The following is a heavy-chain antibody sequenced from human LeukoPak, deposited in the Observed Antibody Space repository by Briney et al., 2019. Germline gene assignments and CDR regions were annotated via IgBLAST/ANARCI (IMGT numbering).Heavy chain of an antibody. CDR1: GFTFSSYA. Sequence: GGSLRLSCAASGFTFSSYAMSWVRQAPGKGLEWVSAISGSGGSTYYADSVKGRFTISRDNSKNTLYLQMNSLRAEDTAVYYCAKEGRIYYDFWSGYPYYMDVWGKGTTVTASS. J-gene: IGHJ6*03. CDR3: AKEGRIYYDFWSGYPYYMDV. D-gene: IGHD3-3*01. V-gene: IGHV3-23*01. CDR2: ISGSGGST.